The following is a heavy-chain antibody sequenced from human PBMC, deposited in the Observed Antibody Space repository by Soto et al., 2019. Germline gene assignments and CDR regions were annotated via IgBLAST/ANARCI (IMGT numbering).Heavy chain of an antibody. CDR3: AVYATNYSYYGMDV. J-gene: IGHJ6*02. CDR2: INHSGST. D-gene: IGHD2-8*01. V-gene: IGHV4-34*01. CDR1: GGSFSGYY. Sequence: SETLSLTCAVYGGSFSGYYWSWIPQPPGKGPEWIGEINHSGSTNYNPSLKSRVTISVDTSKNQFSLKLSSVTAADTAVYYCAVYATNYSYYGMDVWGQGTTVTVSS.